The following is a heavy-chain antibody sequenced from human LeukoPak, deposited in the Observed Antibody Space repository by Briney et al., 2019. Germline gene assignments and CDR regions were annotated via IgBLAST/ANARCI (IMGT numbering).Heavy chain of an antibody. CDR3: AKDPAAVHLADFDY. Sequence: PGRSLRLSCAASGFPFSTYGMHWVRQAPGKGLEWVAAISDDGSNKYFTDSVKGRFTISRDNSKNTLFVQMDSLRIEDTAVYYCAKDPAAVHLADFDYWGQGTLVTVSS. V-gene: IGHV3-30*18. CDR1: GFPFSTYG. D-gene: IGHD2-2*01. CDR2: ISDDGSNK. J-gene: IGHJ4*02.